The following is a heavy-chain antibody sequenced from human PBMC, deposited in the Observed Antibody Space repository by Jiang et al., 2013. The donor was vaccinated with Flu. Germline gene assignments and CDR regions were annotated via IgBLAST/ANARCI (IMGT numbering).Heavy chain of an antibody. CDR3: ARHMESSTSCYPY. CDR2: INHSGIT. J-gene: IGHJ4*02. CDR1: GGSIDRSPYY. Sequence: LSLTCTVSGGSIDRSPYYWGWIRQPPGKGLEWIGEINHSGITNYKSSLKSRVTISVDTSKNQFSLKLNSVTAADTGVYYCARHMESSTSCYPYWGQGTLVTVSS. D-gene: IGHD2-2*01. V-gene: IGHV4-39*07.